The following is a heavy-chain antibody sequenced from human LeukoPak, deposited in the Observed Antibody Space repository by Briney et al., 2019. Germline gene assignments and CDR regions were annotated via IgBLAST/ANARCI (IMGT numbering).Heavy chain of an antibody. V-gene: IGHV5-51*01. CDR2: IYPGDSDT. CDR1: GYSFTSYW. D-gene: IGHD2-2*01. CDR3: ARLEGHCSSTSCYVFDY. Sequence: GESLKISCKGSGYSFTSYWIGWVRQMPGKGLEWMGIIYPGDSDTRYSPSFQGQVTISADKSISTAYLQWSSLKASDTAVYYCARLEGHCSSTSCYVFDYWGQGTLVTVSS. J-gene: IGHJ4*02.